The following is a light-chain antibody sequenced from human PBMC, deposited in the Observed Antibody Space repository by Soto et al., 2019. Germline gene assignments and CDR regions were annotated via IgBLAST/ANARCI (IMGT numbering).Light chain of an antibody. Sequence: EIILTQSPASLSVSPGERATLSCRASQSVNNNLAWYQQKRGQAPRLLIYGASTRATGIPGRFRGRGSGTEFTLTITSLQSEDFAVYFCQQYNNWPPDTFGQGTKLEIK. CDR1: QSVNNN. V-gene: IGKV3-15*01. J-gene: IGKJ2*01. CDR2: GAS. CDR3: QQYNNWPPDT.